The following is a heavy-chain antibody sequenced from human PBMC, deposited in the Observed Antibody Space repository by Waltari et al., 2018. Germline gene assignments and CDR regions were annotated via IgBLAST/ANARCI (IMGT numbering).Heavy chain of an antibody. CDR1: GGTFSSYA. J-gene: IGHJ3*02. Sequence: QVQLVQSGAEVKKPGSSVKVSCKASGGTFSSYAISWVRQAPGQGLEWMGGIIPIFGTANYAQKFQGRVTITADESTSTAYMELSSLRSEDTAVYYCAREGVVPAARSHDAFDIWGQGTMVTVSS. CDR2: IIPIFGTA. V-gene: IGHV1-69*01. D-gene: IGHD2-2*01. CDR3: AREGVVPAARSHDAFDI.